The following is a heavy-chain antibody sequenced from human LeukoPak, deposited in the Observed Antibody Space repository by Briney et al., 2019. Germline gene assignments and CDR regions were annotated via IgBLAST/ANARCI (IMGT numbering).Heavy chain of an antibody. Sequence: PSETLSLTCTVSGYSISSGYYWGWIRQPPGKGLEWIGTIYHSGSTYYNPSLKSRVTISVDTSKNQFSLKLSSVTAAETAVYYCARQGSQYYYDISGYYSWYFDLWGRGTLVTVSS. CDR2: IYHSGST. D-gene: IGHD3-22*01. J-gene: IGHJ2*01. CDR3: ARQGSQYYYDISGYYSWYFDL. V-gene: IGHV4-38-2*02. CDR1: GYSISSGYY.